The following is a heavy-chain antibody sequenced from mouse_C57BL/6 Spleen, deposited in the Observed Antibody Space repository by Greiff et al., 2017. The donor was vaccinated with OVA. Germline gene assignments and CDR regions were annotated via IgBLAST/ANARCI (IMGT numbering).Heavy chain of an antibody. D-gene: IGHD1-1*01. CDR2: INPYNGGT. V-gene: IGHV1-19*01. CDR1: GYTFTNYY. J-gene: IGHJ1*03. Sequence: EVQLQQSGPVLVKPGASVKMSCKASGYTFTNYYMNWVKQSHGKGLEWIGVINPYNGGTSYNQKFKGKATLTVDKSSSTAYMELNSLTSEDSAVYYCAKSEDYGSRVVDDWGTGTTVTVSS. CDR3: AKSEDYGSRVVDD.